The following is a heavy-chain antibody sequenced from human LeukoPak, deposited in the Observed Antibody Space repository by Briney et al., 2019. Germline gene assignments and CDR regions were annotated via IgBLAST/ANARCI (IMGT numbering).Heavy chain of an antibody. V-gene: IGHV3-21*04. CDR3: ARMSHIATAGTLFFDY. D-gene: IGHD6-25*01. CDR1: EFTFSSYS. Sequence: GGSLRLSCAASEFTFSSYSMNWVRQAPGKGLEWVSSISGSSSYIYYADSVKGRFTISRDNAKNSLYLEMNSLRAEDTAVYYCARMSHIATAGTLFFDYWGQGTLVTVSS. CDR2: ISGSSSYI. J-gene: IGHJ4*02.